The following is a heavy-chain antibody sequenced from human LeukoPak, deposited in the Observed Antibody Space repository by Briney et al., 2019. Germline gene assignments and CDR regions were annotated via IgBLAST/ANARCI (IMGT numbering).Heavy chain of an antibody. CDR3: ARGRYCSGNACSFFDY. CDR2: IKEDGGEK. J-gene: IGHJ4*02. Sequence: GGSLRLSCAASGFTFSRNGMSWVRQAPGKGLEWVANIKEDGGEKFYVDSVKGRCTISRDNAKNSLYLQMNSLGAEDTAVYYCARGRYCSGNACSFFDYWGQGTLVTVSS. CDR1: GFTFSRNG. V-gene: IGHV3-7*01. D-gene: IGHD2-15*01.